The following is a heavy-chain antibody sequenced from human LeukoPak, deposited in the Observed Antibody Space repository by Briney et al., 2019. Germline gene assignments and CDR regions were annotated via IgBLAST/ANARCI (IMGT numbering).Heavy chain of an antibody. CDR1: GLTFSSYR. CDR2: INTDGSNT. J-gene: IGHJ4*02. D-gene: IGHD3-3*02. V-gene: IGHV3-74*01. Sequence: GGSLRLSCAASGLTFSSYRMHWVRQAPGKGLVWVSRINTDGSNTIYADSVKGRFTISRDNVKDTLYLQMNSLRAEDTAVYYCARDSFTAFDYWGQGTLVTVSS. CDR3: ARDSFTAFDY.